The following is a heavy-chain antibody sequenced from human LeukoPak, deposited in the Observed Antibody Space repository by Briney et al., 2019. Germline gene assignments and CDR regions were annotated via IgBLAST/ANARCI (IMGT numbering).Heavy chain of an antibody. CDR2: MNPDGGQK. Sequence: GGSLGLSCAASGFTFSTYWMTWVRQAPGKGLEWVANMNPDGGQKYYVDSVKGRFTISRDNAKNSLYLQMNSLTAEDTAVYYCARDDGFSCYSYWGQGTLVTVSS. J-gene: IGHJ4*02. V-gene: IGHV3-7*01. CDR3: ARDDGFSCYSY. D-gene: IGHD3/OR15-3a*01. CDR1: GFTFSTYW.